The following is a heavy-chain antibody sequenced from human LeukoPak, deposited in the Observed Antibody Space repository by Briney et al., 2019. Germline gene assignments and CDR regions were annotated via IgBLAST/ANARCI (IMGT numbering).Heavy chain of an antibody. Sequence: TETLSLTCTVSGGSISSYYWSWIRQPPGKGLEWIGYIYYSGSTNYNPSLKSRVTISVDTSKNQFSLWLSSVTAADTAVYYCARHGGVYCSGGSCYSKSYFVYWGQGSLVTVSS. D-gene: IGHD2-15*01. CDR3: ARHGGVYCSGGSCYSKSYFVY. V-gene: IGHV4-59*08. J-gene: IGHJ4*02. CDR2: IYYSGST. CDR1: GGSISSYY.